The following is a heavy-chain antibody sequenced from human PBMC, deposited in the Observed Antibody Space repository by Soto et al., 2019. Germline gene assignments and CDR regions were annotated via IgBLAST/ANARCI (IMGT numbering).Heavy chain of an antibody. D-gene: IGHD4-17*01. Sequence: QVQLQESGPGLVKPSEALSLTCSVSGGSMRSYYWTWVRQTPGKGLEWIGYVHDTGSTSYNPSLKSRVTISVDTSKNQFSRNLRSVTAADTAVYYCARGRRGPPYGDYAMDVWGQGTTVTVSS. CDR2: VHDTGST. CDR3: ARGRRGPPYGDYAMDV. CDR1: GGSMRSYY. J-gene: IGHJ6*02. V-gene: IGHV4-59*01.